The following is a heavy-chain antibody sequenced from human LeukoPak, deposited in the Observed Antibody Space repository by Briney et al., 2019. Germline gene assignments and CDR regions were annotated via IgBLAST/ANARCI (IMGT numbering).Heavy chain of an antibody. Sequence: PGGTLRLSCAASGVTFSDYYMSWIRQAPGKGLEWVSYISSSGRTIYYAAPVKGRFTNSRDNTKKEMYLQMNCLRAEDTAVYYCARTSGRITKIVVAPTQPDYVDYWGQGTLVTVSS. V-gene: IGHV3-11*01. D-gene: IGHD3-22*01. CDR2: ISSSGRTI. CDR1: GVTFSDYY. J-gene: IGHJ4*02. CDR3: ARTSGRITKIVVAPTQPDYVDY.